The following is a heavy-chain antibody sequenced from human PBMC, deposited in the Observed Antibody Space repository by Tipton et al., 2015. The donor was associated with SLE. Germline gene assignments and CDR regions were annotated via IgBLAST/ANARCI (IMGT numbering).Heavy chain of an antibody. Sequence: TLSLTCNVSGGSIRSYYWNWIRQHPGKGLEWIGYIYDSGSSYYNPSLKSRVTISVDTSKNQFSLKLTSVTAADTAVYYCARDPAAAGTGTYFDYWGQGTLVTVSS. CDR3: ARDPAAAGTGTYFDY. D-gene: IGHD6-13*01. J-gene: IGHJ4*02. CDR2: IYDSGSS. CDR1: GGSIRSYY. V-gene: IGHV4-59*01.